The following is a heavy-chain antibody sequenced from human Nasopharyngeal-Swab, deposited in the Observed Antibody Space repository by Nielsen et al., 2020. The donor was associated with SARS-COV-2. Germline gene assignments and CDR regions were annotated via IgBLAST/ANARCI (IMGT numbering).Heavy chain of an antibody. CDR2: ISGNSDVT. CDR1: GFTFSDSY. V-gene: IGHV3-11*06. CDR3: SRDPRPLDF. J-gene: IGHJ4*02. Sequence: GESLKISCAASGFTFSDSYMTWVRQAPGKGLESVSYISGNSDVTNYAGSVRGRFTISRDNAKNSLYLQMDSLRAEDTAVYYCSRDPRPLDFWGQGTLVTVSS.